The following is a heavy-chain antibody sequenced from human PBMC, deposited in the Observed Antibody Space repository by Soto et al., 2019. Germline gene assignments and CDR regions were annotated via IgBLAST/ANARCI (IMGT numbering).Heavy chain of an antibody. CDR3: ARAVEWLHVSIDY. Sequence: KSSETLSLTCTVSGGSFSSGDYYWSWIRQPPGKGLEWIGYIYYSGSTYYNPSLKSRVTISVDTSKNQFSLKLSSVTAADTAVYYCARAVEWLHVSIDYWGQGTLVTVSS. CDR2: IYYSGST. CDR1: GGSFSSGDYY. D-gene: IGHD3-3*01. J-gene: IGHJ4*02. V-gene: IGHV4-30-4*01.